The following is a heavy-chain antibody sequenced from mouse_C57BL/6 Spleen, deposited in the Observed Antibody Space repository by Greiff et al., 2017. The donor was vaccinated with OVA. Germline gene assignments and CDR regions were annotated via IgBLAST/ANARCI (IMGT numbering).Heavy chain of an antibody. CDR1: GYAFSSYW. CDR2: IYPGDGDT. V-gene: IGHV1-80*01. CDR3: ARSNHYYSNYVGAY. Sequence: VQLQQSGAELVKPGASVKISCKASGYAFSSYWMNWVKQRPGKGLEWIGQIYPGDGDTNYNGKFKGKAPLTAAKSSSTAYMQLSSLTSEDAAVYFCARSNHYYSNYVGAYWGQGTLVTVSA. J-gene: IGHJ3*01. D-gene: IGHD2-5*01.